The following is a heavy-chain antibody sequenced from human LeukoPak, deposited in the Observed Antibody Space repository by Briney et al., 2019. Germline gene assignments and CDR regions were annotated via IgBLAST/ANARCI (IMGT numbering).Heavy chain of an antibody. CDR1: GFSFSDYW. V-gene: IGHV3-7*01. CDR2: INQGGREK. Sequence: PGGSLRLSCAASGFSFSDYWMSWVRQAPGKGLEWLANINQGGREKYYMDSVKGRFTVSRDNAKNSLYLQMNSLRAEDTAVYYCARRKFYSAYDPFDCWGQGTLVTVSS. CDR3: ARRKFYSAYDPFDC. D-gene: IGHD5-12*01. J-gene: IGHJ4*02.